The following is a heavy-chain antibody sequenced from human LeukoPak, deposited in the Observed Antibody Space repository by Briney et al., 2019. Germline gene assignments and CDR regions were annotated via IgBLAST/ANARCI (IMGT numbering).Heavy chain of an antibody. D-gene: IGHD3-16*01. J-gene: IGHJ4*02. Sequence: PGGSLRLSCAASGFTFSYAMSWVRQAPGKGLEWASTINGAGDNPYYAETVKGRFTISRDDSKNTQYLQMHSLRAEDTAIYYCAKVSVCYGCYLDYWGQGTLVTVSS. CDR1: GFTFSYA. CDR3: AKVSVCYGCYLDY. CDR2: INGAGDNP. V-gene: IGHV3-23*01.